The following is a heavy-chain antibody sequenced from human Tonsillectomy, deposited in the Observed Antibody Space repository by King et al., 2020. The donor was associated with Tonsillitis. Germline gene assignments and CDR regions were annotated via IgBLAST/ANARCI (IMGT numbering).Heavy chain of an antibody. Sequence: VQLVESGGGLVQPGGSLRLSCVASGFTFSNYVMNWVRQAPGKGLEWVSSISGSGDTTYYADSVKGRFTISRDNSKNTLYLQMNSLRAEDTAVYYCAKEHVTSGWWDFDYWGQGTLVTVSS. D-gene: IGHD6-19*01. CDR2: ISGSGDTT. CDR1: GFTFSNYV. CDR3: AKEHVTSGWWDFDY. J-gene: IGHJ4*02. V-gene: IGHV3-23*04.